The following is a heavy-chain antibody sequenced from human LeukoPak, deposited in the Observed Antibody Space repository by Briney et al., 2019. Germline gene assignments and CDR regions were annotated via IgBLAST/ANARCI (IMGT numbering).Heavy chain of an antibody. CDR1: GGSISSGSYY. CDR3: ARDLLFVAFRAYNWFDP. D-gene: IGHD3-3*02. Sequence: KASQTLSLTCTVSGGSISSGSYYWSWIRQPAGKGLEWIGRIYTSGSTNYNPSLKSRVTISVDTSKNQFSLKLSSVTAADTAVYYCARDLLFVAFRAYNWFDPWGQGTLVTVSS. J-gene: IGHJ5*02. V-gene: IGHV4-61*02. CDR2: IYTSGST.